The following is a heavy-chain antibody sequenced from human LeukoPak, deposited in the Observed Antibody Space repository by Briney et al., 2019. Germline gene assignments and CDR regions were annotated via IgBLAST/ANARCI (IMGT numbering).Heavy chain of an antibody. CDR2: ISGSGDST. CDR1: GFTFSSYA. CDR3: AKDISTSS. J-gene: IGHJ5*02. D-gene: IGHD2/OR15-2a*01. V-gene: IGHV3-23*01. Sequence: GGSLRLSCAASGFTFSSYAMSWVRQAPGKGLEWVSAISGSGDSTYYTDSVKGRFTISRDNSKNTLYLHMTSLGAEDTAIYYCAKDISTSSWGQGTLVTVSS.